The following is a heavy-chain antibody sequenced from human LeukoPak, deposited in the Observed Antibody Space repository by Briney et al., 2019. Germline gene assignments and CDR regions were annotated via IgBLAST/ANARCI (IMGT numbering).Heavy chain of an antibody. CDR1: GFTFSSYA. D-gene: IGHD6-13*01. CDR3: AELLGGSSWEFDY. CDR2: ISGSGGST. Sequence: GGSLRLSCAASGFTFSSYAMSWVRQAPGKGLEWVSAISGSGGSTYYADSVKGRFTISRDNSKNTLYLQMNSLRAEDTAVYYCAELLGGSSWEFDYWGQGTLVTVSS. J-gene: IGHJ4*02. V-gene: IGHV3-23*01.